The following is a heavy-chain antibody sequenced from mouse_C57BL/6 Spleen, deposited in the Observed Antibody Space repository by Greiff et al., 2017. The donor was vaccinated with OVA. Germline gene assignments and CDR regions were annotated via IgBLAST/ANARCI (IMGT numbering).Heavy chain of an antibody. D-gene: IGHD1-1*01. Sequence: QVQLQQPGAELVMPGASVKLSCKASGYTFTSYWMHWVKQRPGQGLEWIGELDPSDSYTNYNQKFKGKSTLTVDKSSSTAYMQLSSLTSEDSAVYYCARGYGSSYWYFDVWGTGTTVTVSS. CDR3: ARGYGSSYWYFDV. CDR1: GYTFTSYW. V-gene: IGHV1-69*01. CDR2: LDPSDSYT. J-gene: IGHJ1*03.